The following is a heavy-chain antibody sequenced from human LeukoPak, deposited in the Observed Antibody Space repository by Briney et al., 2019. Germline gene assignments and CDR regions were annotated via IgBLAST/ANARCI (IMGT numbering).Heavy chain of an antibody. Sequence: SETLSLTCTVSGGSISSGVYYWSWIRQHPGKGLEWIGCTYYSGKTYYNPSLESRVTISVDTSKNQFSLKLSSVTAADTAVYYCARDLGAAGKGGVDYWGQGTLVTVSS. V-gene: IGHV4-31*03. CDR2: TYYSGKT. D-gene: IGHD6-13*01. CDR3: ARDLGAAGKGGVDY. CDR1: GGSISSGVYY. J-gene: IGHJ4*02.